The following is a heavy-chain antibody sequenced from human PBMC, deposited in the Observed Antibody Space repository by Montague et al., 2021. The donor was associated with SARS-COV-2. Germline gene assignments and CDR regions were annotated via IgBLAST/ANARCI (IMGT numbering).Heavy chain of an antibody. CDR1: GYSISTGYY. CDR3: AKVAGSHDTFDI. J-gene: IGHJ3*02. CDR2: IYHSGST. D-gene: IGHD6-19*01. Sequence: SETLSLTCTVSGYSISTGYYWGCIRQPPGKGLEWIGTIYHSGSTYFNPSLKSRVTISVDTSKNQFSLNLSSVTAADTAAYYCAKVAGSHDTFDIWGRGTMVTVSS. V-gene: IGHV4-38-2*02.